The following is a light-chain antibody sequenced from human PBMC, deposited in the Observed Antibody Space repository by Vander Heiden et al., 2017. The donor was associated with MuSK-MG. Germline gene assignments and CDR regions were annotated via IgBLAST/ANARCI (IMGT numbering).Light chain of an antibody. CDR1: SSNIGSNT. Sequence: QSVLTQPPSASGTPGQRVTSSCSGSSSNIGSNTVNWYQQLPGTAPKLLIYRNNQRPSGLPDRFSGSTSGTSASLAIRGLQSEEEADYYCAAWDDSLNGPVFGGGTKLTVL. CDR3: AAWDDSLNGPV. CDR2: RNN. J-gene: IGLJ2*01. V-gene: IGLV1-44*01.